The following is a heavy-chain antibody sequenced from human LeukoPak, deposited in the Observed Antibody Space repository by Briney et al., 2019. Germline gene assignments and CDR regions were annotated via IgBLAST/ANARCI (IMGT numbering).Heavy chain of an antibody. CDR1: GFSFSKYG. D-gene: IGHD1-26*01. CDR2: ISSDGSDK. CDR3: AKDKGREGDY. Sequence: GGSLRLSCAASGFSFSKYGMHWVRQAPGKGLDWVAVISSDGSDKYYADSVKGRFTISRDNYKNTLYLQMNRLRAEDTAVYDCAKDKGREGDYWGQGKLVTVSS. V-gene: IGHV3-30*18. J-gene: IGHJ4*02.